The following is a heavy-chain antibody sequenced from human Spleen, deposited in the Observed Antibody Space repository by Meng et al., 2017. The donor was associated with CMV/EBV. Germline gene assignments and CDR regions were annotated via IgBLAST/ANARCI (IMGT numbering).Heavy chain of an antibody. D-gene: IGHD2/OR15-2a*01. J-gene: IGHJ4*02. Sequence: GESLKISCAASGFTFSDHYMSWVRQAPGKGLEWVSYISDTGTPRYNGDSVKGRFTISRDTAKGSLYLQVNSLRPEDTAVYYCARDLRYCDSIKCFGEGVLDSWGQGTLVTVSS. CDR1: GFTFSDHY. CDR2: ISDTGTPR. V-gene: IGHV3-11*04. CDR3: ARDLRYCDSIKCFGEGVLDS.